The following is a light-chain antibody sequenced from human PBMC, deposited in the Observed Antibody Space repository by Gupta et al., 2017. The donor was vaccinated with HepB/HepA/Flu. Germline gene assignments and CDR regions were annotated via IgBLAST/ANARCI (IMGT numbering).Light chain of an antibody. CDR2: ATT. CDR1: QSITGY. Sequence: DMQMTQSPASLSASIGDRVTITRRASQSITGYLNWYQQSPGKAPRLLIYATTTLQSGVPSRFSGSGFGTDFTLTISSLQPEDFTTYYCQQSHTIPWTFGQGTKVEIK. J-gene: IGKJ1*01. V-gene: IGKV1-39*01. CDR3: QQSHTIPWT.